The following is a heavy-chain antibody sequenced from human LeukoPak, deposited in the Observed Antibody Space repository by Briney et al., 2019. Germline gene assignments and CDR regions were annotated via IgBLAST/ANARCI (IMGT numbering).Heavy chain of an antibody. CDR2: INHSGST. D-gene: IGHD6-19*01. CDR3: ARGPVSSGWLYYYYYYMDV. V-gene: IGHV4-34*01. Sequence: SETLSLTCAVYGGSFSGYYWSWLRQPPGKGLEWIGEINHSGSTNYNPSLKSRVTISVDTSKNQFSLKLSSVTAADTAVYYCARGPVSSGWLYYYYYYMDVWGKGTTVTVSS. CDR1: GGSFSGYY. J-gene: IGHJ6*03.